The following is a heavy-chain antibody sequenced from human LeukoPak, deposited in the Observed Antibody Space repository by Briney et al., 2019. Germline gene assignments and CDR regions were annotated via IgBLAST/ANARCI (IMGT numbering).Heavy chain of an antibody. CDR3: ARDDIAVATCFDY. J-gene: IGHJ4*02. V-gene: IGHV3-21*01. CDR2: ISSGSSYI. Sequence: PGGSLRLSCAASGFTFSSYEMNWVRQAPGKGLEWASSISSGSSYIYYADSVKGRFTISRDNAKNSLYLQMNSLRAEDTAVYYCARDDIAVATCFDYWGQGTLVTVSS. D-gene: IGHD6-19*01. CDR1: GFTFSSYE.